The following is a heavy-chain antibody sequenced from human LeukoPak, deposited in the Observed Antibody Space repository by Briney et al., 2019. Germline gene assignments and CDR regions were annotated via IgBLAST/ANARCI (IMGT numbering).Heavy chain of an antibody. J-gene: IGHJ4*02. CDR2: ISTDGSST. CDR3: AKDRDGYTGY. Sequence: PGGSLRLSCAASGFTFSAYWMHWVRQAPGKGLVWVSRISTDGSSTAYADSVKGRFTISRDNSKNTLYLQMNSLRAEDTAVYYCAKDRDGYTGYWGQGTLVTVSS. D-gene: IGHD5-12*01. V-gene: IGHV3-74*01. CDR1: GFTFSAYW.